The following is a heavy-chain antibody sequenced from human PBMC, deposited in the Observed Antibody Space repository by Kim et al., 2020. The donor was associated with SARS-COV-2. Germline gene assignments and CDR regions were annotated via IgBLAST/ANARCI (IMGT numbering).Heavy chain of an antibody. Sequence: GGSLRLSCAASGFTFSSYSMNWVRQAPGKGLEWVSSISSSISYIYYADSVKGRFTISRDNAKNSLYLQMNSLRAEDTAVYYCARDGLGYCSSTSCYLIDYWGQGTLVTVSS. D-gene: IGHD2-2*01. V-gene: IGHV3-21*01. CDR3: ARDGLGYCSSTSCYLIDY. CDR1: GFTFSSYS. J-gene: IGHJ4*02. CDR2: ISSSISYI.